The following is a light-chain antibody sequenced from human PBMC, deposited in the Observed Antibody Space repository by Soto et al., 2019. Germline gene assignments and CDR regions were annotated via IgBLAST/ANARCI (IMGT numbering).Light chain of an antibody. CDR1: DSNIGSDY. CDR3: GTWDNILSGGV. Sequence: QSALTQPPSVSAAPGQKVTISCSGSDSNIGSDYVSWFQQVPGTAPKLLIYDNDKRPSGIPDRFSGSKSGTSATLGITGLQTGDEAHYYCGTWDNILSGGVFGGGTQLTVL. J-gene: IGLJ3*02. CDR2: DND. V-gene: IGLV1-51*01.